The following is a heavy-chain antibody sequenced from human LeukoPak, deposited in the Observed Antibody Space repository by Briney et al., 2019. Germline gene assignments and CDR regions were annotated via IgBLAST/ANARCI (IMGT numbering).Heavy chain of an antibody. V-gene: IGHV5-51*01. CDR3: ARLDSYYYGSGSRGSYFNY. CDR2: IYPGDSDT. J-gene: IGHJ4*02. D-gene: IGHD3-10*01. CDR1: GYSFTSYW. Sequence: GESLKISCKGSGYSFTSYWIGWVRQMPGKGLEWMGIIYPGDSDTRCSPSFQGHVSVSADKSISTAYLQWSSLKASDTAMYYCARLDSYYYGSGSRGSYFNYWGQGTLVTVSS.